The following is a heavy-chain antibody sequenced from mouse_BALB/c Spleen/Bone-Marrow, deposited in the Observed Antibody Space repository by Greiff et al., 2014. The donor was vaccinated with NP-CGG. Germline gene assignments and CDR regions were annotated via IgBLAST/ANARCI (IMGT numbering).Heavy chain of an antibody. D-gene: IGHD2-4*01. J-gene: IGHJ2*01. Sequence: EVKLMESGGGLVQLGGSLRLSCATSGFTFTDYYMSWVRQPPGKALEWLGFIRNKANGYTTEYSASVKGRFTISRDNSQSILYLQMNTLRAEDSATYYCARDRGLTYFDYWGQGTTLTVSS. CDR2: IRNKANGYTT. CDR3: ARDRGLTYFDY. CDR1: GFTFTDYY. V-gene: IGHV7-3*02.